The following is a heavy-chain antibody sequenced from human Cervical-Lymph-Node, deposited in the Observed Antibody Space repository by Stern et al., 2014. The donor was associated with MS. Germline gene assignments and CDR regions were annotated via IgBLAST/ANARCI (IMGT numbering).Heavy chain of an antibody. Sequence: EVQLVESGPEVKRPGESLKISCQASGYTFTSYWIGWVCQMPGKGLEWIAIIFPGGSDIRYSPSFQGQVTISAKKSSSTAYLQWNNLKASDTAIYYCARQRYFDYWGQGTLVTVSS. V-gene: IGHV5-51*01. CDR3: ARQRYFDY. CDR1: GYTFTSYW. CDR2: IFPGGSDI. J-gene: IGHJ4*02.